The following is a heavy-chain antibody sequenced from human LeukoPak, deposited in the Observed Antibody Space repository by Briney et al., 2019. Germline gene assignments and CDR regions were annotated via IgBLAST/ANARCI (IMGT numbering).Heavy chain of an antibody. CDR2: IYSSGST. J-gene: IGHJ4*01. V-gene: IGHV4-61*02. CDR1: GGSISSSSYY. D-gene: IGHD2-15*01. CDR3: ARDRDVDDFDS. Sequence: SETLSLTCTVSGGSISSSSYYWSWIRQPAGKGLEWIGRIYSSGSTNYNPSLKSRVTTSIDTSKNQLSLNLKSVTAADTAVYYCARDRDVDDFDSWGHGTLVTVSS.